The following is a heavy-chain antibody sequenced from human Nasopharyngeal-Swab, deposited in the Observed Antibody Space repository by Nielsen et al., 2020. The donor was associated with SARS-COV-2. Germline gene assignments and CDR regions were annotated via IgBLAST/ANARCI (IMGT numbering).Heavy chain of an antibody. V-gene: IGHV2-5*02. CDR1: GFSLPTSGVG. Sequence: SGPTLVKPTQTLTLTCSFSGFSLPTSGVGVAWIRPPPGKALDWLALIYWDDGQRYNPSLKTRLTITKDTSTDQVVLTLTNMGPVDSGTYYCAHITRGLERDTIFGVPLASLSYYYMDVWGKGTTVTVS. CDR3: AHITRGLERDTIFGVPLASLSYYYMDV. D-gene: IGHD3-3*01. CDR2: IYWDDGQ. J-gene: IGHJ6*03.